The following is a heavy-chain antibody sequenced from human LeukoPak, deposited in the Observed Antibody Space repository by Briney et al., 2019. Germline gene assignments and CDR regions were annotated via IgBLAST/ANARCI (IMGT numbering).Heavy chain of an antibody. D-gene: IGHD3-22*01. Sequence: GGSLRLSCAASGFIVSNNHMSWVRQAPGKGLEWVSLIYSGGITYYADSVKGRFTISRDNSKNTVYLQMNSLRAEDTAVYYCARYYYDSSGYPYYFDYWGQGTLVTVSS. CDR3: ARYYYDSSGYPYYFDY. V-gene: IGHV3-53*01. J-gene: IGHJ4*02. CDR1: GFIVSNNH. CDR2: IYSGGIT.